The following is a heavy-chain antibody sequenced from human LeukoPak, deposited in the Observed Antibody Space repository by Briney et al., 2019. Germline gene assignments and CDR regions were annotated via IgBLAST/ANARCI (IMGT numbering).Heavy chain of an antibody. D-gene: IGHD3-3*01. CDR1: GFTFSSYG. J-gene: IGHJ4*02. CDR3: AREMFWSGYFSNLHFDY. CDR2: ISYDGSNK. V-gene: IGHV3-30*03. Sequence: GRSLRLSCAASGFTFSSYGMHWVRQAPGKGLEWVAVISYDGSNKYYADSVKGRFTISRDNAKNSLYLQMNSLRAEDTAVYYCAREMFWSGYFSNLHFDYWGQGALVTVSS.